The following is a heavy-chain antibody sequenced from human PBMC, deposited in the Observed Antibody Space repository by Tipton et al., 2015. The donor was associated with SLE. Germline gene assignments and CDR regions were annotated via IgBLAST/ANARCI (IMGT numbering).Heavy chain of an antibody. D-gene: IGHD6-19*01. CDR3: ARDEVHSSGWYGLPYFQH. CDR2: INSDGSST. J-gene: IGHJ1*01. CDR1: GFTFSSYW. V-gene: IGHV3-74*01. Sequence: SLRLSCAASGFTFSSYWMHWVRQAPGKGLVWVSRINSDGSSTSYADSVKGRFTISRDNAKNTLYLQMNSLRAEDTAVYYCARDEVHSSGWYGLPYFQHWGQGTLVTVSS.